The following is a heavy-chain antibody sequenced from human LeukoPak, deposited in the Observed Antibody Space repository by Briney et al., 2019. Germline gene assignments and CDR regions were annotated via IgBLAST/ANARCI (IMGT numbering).Heavy chain of an antibody. CDR3: TSTTYSSGWTDAFDI. Sequence: GGSLSLSCAASGFTFSGSAMQWVRQASGKGREWVGCIRSKANSYATAYAASGKGRFTISRDDSKTTAYLQMNSLKTEDTAVYYCTSTTYSSGWTDAFDIWGQGTMVTVSS. D-gene: IGHD6-19*01. J-gene: IGHJ3*02. V-gene: IGHV3-73*01. CDR2: IRSKANSYAT. CDR1: GFTFSGSA.